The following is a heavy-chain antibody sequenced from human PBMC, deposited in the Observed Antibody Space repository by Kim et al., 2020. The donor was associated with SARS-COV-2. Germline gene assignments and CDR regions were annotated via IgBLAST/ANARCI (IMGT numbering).Heavy chain of an antibody. CDR3: ARAEYSSSWTFDY. J-gene: IGHJ4*02. D-gene: IGHD6-13*01. Sequence: SNPSTTSRVTISVDTSKNQFSLRLSSVTAADTAVYYCARAEYSSSWTFDYWGQGTLVTVSS. V-gene: IGHV4-34*01.